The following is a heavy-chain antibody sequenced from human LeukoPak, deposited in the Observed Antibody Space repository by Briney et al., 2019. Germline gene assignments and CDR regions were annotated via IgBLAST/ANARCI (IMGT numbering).Heavy chain of an antibody. J-gene: IGHJ3*01. CDR3: ARGFRAFDF. V-gene: IGHV3-21*01. CDR1: GFTFSSHT. CDR2: ISNTSTSI. Sequence: PGGSLRLSCAVSGFTFSSHTMNWVRQAPGKGLEWVSSISNTSTSIYHADSVKGRFTIPRDNTKNSLYLQMDSLRAEDTAVYYCARGFRAFDFWAQGTMVTVSS.